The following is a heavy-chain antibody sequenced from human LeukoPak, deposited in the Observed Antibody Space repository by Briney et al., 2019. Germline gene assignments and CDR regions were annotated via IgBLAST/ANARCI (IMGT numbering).Heavy chain of an antibody. J-gene: IGHJ4*02. CDR1: GDSISSYY. CDR3: ARYDTSGYYFYSFDY. D-gene: IGHD3-22*01. Sequence: SETLSLTCTVSGDSISSYYWSWIRQPPGKGLEWIGYIYYSGSSNYNPSLKSRVTISVDTSKNQFSLKLSSVTAADTAVYYCARYDTSGYYFYSFDYWGQGTLVTVSS. V-gene: IGHV4-59*01. CDR2: IYYSGSS.